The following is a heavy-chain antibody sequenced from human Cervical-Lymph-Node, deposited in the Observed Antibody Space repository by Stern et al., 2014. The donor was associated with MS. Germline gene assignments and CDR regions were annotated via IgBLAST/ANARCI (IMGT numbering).Heavy chain of an antibody. V-gene: IGHV4-39*01. D-gene: IGHD1-26*01. J-gene: IGHJ4*02. CDR1: GGSISSSTYY. CDR2: IYYSGFT. CDR3: ARHDSVPRPSQLYSARDRGPGYFDY. Sequence: QLQLQESGPGLVKPSETLSLTCTVSGGSISSSTYYWAWIRQPPGKGLEGIGNIYYSGFTYYNPSLKSRVTISVDRSKNQFSLKLSSVTAADTAIYYCARHDSVPRPSQLYSARDRGPGYFDYWGQGTLVTVSS.